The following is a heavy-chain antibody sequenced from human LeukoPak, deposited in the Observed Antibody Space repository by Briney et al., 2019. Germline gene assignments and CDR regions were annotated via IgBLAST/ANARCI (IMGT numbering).Heavy chain of an antibody. D-gene: IGHD3-10*01. Sequence: SETLSLTCTVSGGSISSGDYYWSWIRQPPGKGLEWIGYIYYSGSTYYNPSLKSRVTISVDTSKNQFSLKLSSVTAADTAVYYCARMGYGSGSYYPDYWGQGTLVTVSS. CDR1: GGSISSGDYY. CDR2: IYYSGST. J-gene: IGHJ4*02. V-gene: IGHV4-30-4*01. CDR3: ARMGYGSGSYYPDY.